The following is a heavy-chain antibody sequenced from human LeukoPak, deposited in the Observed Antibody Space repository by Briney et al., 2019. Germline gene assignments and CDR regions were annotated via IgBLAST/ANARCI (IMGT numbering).Heavy chain of an antibody. J-gene: IGHJ6*02. Sequence: SETLSLTCTVSGGSISSGDYYWSWIRQPPGKGLEWIGYIYYSGSTYYNPSLKSRVTISVGTSKNQFSLKLSSVTAADTAVYYCARASRPYYDFWSGYYGYYGMDVWGQGTTVTVSS. CDR1: GGSISSGDYY. V-gene: IGHV4-30-4*01. CDR3: ARASRPYYDFWSGYYGYYGMDV. CDR2: IYYSGST. D-gene: IGHD3-3*01.